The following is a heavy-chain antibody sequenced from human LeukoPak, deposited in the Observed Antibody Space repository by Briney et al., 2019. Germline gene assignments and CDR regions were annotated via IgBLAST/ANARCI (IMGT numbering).Heavy chain of an antibody. D-gene: IGHD2-2*01. Sequence: ASVKVSCKASGYTFTGYYMHWVRQAPGQGLEWMGWINPNSGGTNYAQKFQGRVTMTRDTSISTAYMELSRLRPDDTAVYYCAREPLLGGGVVVPAAMDYWGQGTLVTVSS. CDR2: INPNSGGT. CDR3: AREPLLGGGVVVPAAMDY. J-gene: IGHJ4*02. V-gene: IGHV1-2*02. CDR1: GYTFTGYY.